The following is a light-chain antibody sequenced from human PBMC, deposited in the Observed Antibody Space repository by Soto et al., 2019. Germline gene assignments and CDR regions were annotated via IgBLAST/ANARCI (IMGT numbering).Light chain of an antibody. CDR1: SSDVGGYNY. CDR3: SSYTGSSALVYV. V-gene: IGLV2-14*01. J-gene: IGLJ1*01. CDR2: EVS. Sequence: QSVLTQPASVSGSAGQSITISCTGTSSDVGGYNYVSWYQQHPGKAPKLMIYEVSNRPSGVSNRFSGSKSGNTASLTISGLQAEDEADYYCSSYTGSSALVYVFGTGTKVTVL.